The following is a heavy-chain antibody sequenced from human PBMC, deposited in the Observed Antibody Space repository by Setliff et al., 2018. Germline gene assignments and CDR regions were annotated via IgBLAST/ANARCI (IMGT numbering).Heavy chain of an antibody. J-gene: IGHJ5*02. CDR2: INWNGGST. CDR3: ARDISARYSGSHNWFDP. V-gene: IGHV3-20*01. Sequence: LRLSCAASGFTFDDYGMSWVRQAPGEGLEWVSGINWNGGSTGYADSVKGRFTISRDNAKNSLYLQMNSLRAEDTALYHCARDISARYSGSHNWFDPWGQGTLVTVSS. CDR1: GFTFDDYG. D-gene: IGHD1-26*01.